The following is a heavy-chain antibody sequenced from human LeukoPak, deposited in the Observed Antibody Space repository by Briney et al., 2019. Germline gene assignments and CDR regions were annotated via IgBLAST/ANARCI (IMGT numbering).Heavy chain of an antibody. J-gene: IGHJ4*02. CDR3: ARAPGRHEEYDY. V-gene: IGHV3-48*03. CDR1: GFTFSSYE. CDR2: ISSSGSTI. D-gene: IGHD6-6*01. Sequence: PGGSLRLSCAASGFTFSSYEMNWVRQAPGKGLEWVSYISSSGSTIYYADSVKGRFTISRDNAKNSLYLKMNSLRAEDTAVYYCARAPGRHEEYDYWGQGTLVTVSS.